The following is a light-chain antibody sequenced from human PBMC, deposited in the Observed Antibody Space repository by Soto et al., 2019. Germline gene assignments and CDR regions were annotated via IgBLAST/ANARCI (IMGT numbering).Light chain of an antibody. V-gene: IGLV2-14*01. CDR3: ISFTTSSTLV. J-gene: IGLJ2*01. CDR1: SSDVGAYNY. CDR2: EVS. Sequence: QSALTQPASVSGSPGQSITISCTGTSSDVGAYNYVSWYQQHPGKAPKLMICEVSNRPSGVSNRFSGSKSGNTASLTFSGLQPEDEADYYCISFTTSSTLVFGGGTKVTVL.